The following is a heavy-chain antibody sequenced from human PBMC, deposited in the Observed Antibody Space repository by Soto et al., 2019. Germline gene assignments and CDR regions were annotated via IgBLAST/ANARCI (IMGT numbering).Heavy chain of an antibody. J-gene: IGHJ6*03. CDR3: ARVRGDYSNYDVFLYYYMDV. V-gene: IGHV3-7*01. Sequence: GGSLRLSCAASGFTFSSYWMSWVRQAPGKGLEWVANIKQDGSEKYYVDSVKGRFTISRDNAKNSLYLQMNSLRAEDTAVYYCARVRGDYSNYDVFLYYYMDVWGKGTTVTVSS. CDR2: IKQDGSEK. CDR1: GFTFSSYW. D-gene: IGHD4-4*01.